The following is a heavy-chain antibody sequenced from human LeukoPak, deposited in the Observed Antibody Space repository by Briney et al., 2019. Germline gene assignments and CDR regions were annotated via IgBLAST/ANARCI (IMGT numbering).Heavy chain of an antibody. J-gene: IGHJ4*02. CDR3: ARRGGSSSRRSPIDY. CDR1: GFTFSDYW. V-gene: IGHV3-7*01. CDR2: IKQDGSQR. Sequence: GGSLRLSCTASGFTFSDYWMTWVRQAPWKGPEWVANIKQDGSQRYYVDSVRGRFTISRDNAKNSLFLQMNGLRAEDTAVYHCARRGGSSSRRSPIDYWGQGTLVTVSS. D-gene: IGHD6-6*01.